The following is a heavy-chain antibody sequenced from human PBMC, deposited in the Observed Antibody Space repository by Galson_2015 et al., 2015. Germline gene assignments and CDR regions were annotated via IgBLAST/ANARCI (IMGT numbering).Heavy chain of an antibody. CDR1: GFTLSNHF. V-gene: IGHV3-7*01. Sequence: SLRLSCAASGFTLSNHFMSWVRQAPGRGLEWVANMAPDGNEKNYVDSVRGRFTISRDSAKNSLYLQMDSLRVEDTAVYYCARRPGSCGFDSWGQGDLVTVSS. CDR2: MAPDGNEK. CDR3: ARRPGSCGFDS. D-gene: IGHD1-26*01. J-gene: IGHJ4*02.